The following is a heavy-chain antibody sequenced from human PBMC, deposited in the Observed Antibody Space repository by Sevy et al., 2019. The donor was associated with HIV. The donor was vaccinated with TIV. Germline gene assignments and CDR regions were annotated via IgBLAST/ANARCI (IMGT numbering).Heavy chain of an antibody. J-gene: IGHJ4*02. V-gene: IGHV3-23*01. D-gene: IGHD2-8*01. CDR3: AKGAMGTSNKSYFSDY. CDR2: VSASGSVT. CDR1: GFTYSTYA. Sequence: GGSLRLSCVASGFTYSTYAMSWVRQSPGKGLEWVSIVSASGSVTFYADSVKGRFTISRDNSKDTLYLQMNSLRVDDTAVYYCAKGAMGTSNKSYFSDYWGQRTLVTVSS.